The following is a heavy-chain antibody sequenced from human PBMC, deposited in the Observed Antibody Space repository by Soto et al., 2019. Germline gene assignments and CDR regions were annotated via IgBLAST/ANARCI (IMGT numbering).Heavy chain of an antibody. Sequence: PGGSLRLSCEASGFTFSDYYLTWSRQAPGKGLEWVSYISDTGDTIYYSDSVKGRFTISRDNAKNSLSLQMNSLSAEDTGVYYCAREKTAWPLAYGLEVWGQGTTVTVSS. J-gene: IGHJ6*02. CDR3: AREKTAWPLAYGLEV. V-gene: IGHV3-11*01. D-gene: IGHD2-21*02. CDR2: ISDTGDTI. CDR1: GFTFSDYY.